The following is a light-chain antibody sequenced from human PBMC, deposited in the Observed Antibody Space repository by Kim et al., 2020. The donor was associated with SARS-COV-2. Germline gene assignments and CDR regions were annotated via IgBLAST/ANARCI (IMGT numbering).Light chain of an antibody. Sequence: SPGERATLSCRASQRVSSSLAWYQQKPGQAPRLLIYDASNRATGIPARFSGSGSGTDFTLTISSLEPEDFAVYYCQQRSNWPPWTFGQGTKVDIK. CDR2: DAS. J-gene: IGKJ1*01. V-gene: IGKV3-11*01. CDR3: QQRSNWPPWT. CDR1: QRVSSS.